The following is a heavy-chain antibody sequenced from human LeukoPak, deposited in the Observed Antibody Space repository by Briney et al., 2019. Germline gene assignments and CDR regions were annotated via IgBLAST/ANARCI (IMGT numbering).Heavy chain of an antibody. CDR2: IRSKADSYAT. CDR3: ATFPSGSWSAY. J-gene: IGHJ4*02. CDR1: GFTFSSYG. V-gene: IGHV3-73*01. Sequence: PGGSLRLSCAASGFTFSSYGMHWVRQASGKGLEWVGHIRSKADSYATVYAASLKGRFIITRDDSENTAYLQMNSLKTEDTAVYYCATFPSGSWSAYWGQGTLVTVSS. D-gene: IGHD1-26*01.